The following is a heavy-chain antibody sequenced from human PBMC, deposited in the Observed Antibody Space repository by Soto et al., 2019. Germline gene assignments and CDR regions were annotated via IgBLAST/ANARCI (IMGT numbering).Heavy chain of an antibody. J-gene: IGHJ6*02. V-gene: IGHV3-23*01. D-gene: IGHD5-18*01. CDR1: GFTFSSYA. CDR3: VRRGYSYGSNYYYYYGMDV. CDR2: ISGSGGST. Sequence: EVQLLESGGGLVQPGGSLRLSCAASGFTFSSYAMSWVRQAPGKGLEWVSAISGSGGSTYYADSVKGRFTISRDNSKNTLYLQMNSLRAEDTAVYYCVRRGYSYGSNYYYYYGMDVWGQGTTVTVSS.